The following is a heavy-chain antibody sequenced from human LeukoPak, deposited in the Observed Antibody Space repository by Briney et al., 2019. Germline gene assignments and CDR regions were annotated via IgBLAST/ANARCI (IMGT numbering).Heavy chain of an antibody. CDR1: GFTFSHFW. J-gene: IGHJ4*02. CDR2: IKQDGSEK. D-gene: IGHD2-15*01. V-gene: IGHV3-7*05. CDR3: ANGRGPNTGPTLDY. Sequence: PGGSLRPSCAASGFTFSHFWMNWVRQAPGKGLEWVANIKQDGSEKYYVDSVKGRFTISRDNAQKSLYLQMNSLRAEDTAIYYCANGRGPNTGPTLDYWGQGTLVTVSS.